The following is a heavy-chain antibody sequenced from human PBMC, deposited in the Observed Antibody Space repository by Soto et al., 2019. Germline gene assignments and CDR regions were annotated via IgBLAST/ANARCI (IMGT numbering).Heavy chain of an antibody. J-gene: IGHJ5*02. D-gene: IGHD3-22*01. CDR1: GYTFTSYA. V-gene: IGHV1-3*01. CDR3: ARDVGYYDSSGYPRPNWFDP. Sequence: GASVKVSCKASGYTFTSYAMHLVRPAPRQKLECMGWINAGNGNTKYSQKFQGRVTITRDTSASTAYMELSSLRSEDTAVYYCARDVGYYDSSGYPRPNWFDPWGQGTLVTVSS. CDR2: INAGNGNT.